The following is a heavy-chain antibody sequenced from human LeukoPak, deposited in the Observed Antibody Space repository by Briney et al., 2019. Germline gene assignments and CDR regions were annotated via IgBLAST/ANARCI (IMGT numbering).Heavy chain of an antibody. CDR3: ATRPLGAGDFDY. J-gene: IGHJ4*02. D-gene: IGHD6-19*01. CDR1: GGSISSYY. Sequence: SETLSLTCTVSGGSISSYYWSWIRQPPGKGLEWIGYIYYSGSTNYNPSLKSRVTISVDTSKNQFSLKLSSVTAADTAVYYCATRPLGAGDFDYWGQGTLVTVSS. CDR2: IYYSGST. V-gene: IGHV4-59*01.